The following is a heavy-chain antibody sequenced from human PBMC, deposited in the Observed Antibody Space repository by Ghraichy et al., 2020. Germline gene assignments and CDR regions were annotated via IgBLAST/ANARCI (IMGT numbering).Heavy chain of an antibody. CDR3: AGERGDYYDSSGYYYFDY. Sequence: GGSLRLSCAASGFTFSSYSMNWVRQAPGKGLEWVSYISSSSSTIYYADSVKGRFTISRDNAKNSLYLQMNSLRDEDTAGYYCAGERGDYYDSSGYYYFDYWGQGTLVTVSS. CDR2: ISSSSSTI. D-gene: IGHD3-22*01. V-gene: IGHV3-48*02. J-gene: IGHJ4*02. CDR1: GFTFSSYS.